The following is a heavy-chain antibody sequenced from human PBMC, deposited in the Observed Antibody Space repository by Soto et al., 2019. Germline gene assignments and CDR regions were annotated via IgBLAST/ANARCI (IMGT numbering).Heavy chain of an antibody. CDR3: ARLGVRMYYDSSGYSRKPYYFDY. CDR1: GGSFSGYY. V-gene: IGHV4-34*01. Sequence: TSETLSLTCAVYGGSFSGYYWSWIRQPPGKGLEWIGEINHSGSTNYNPSLKSRVTISVDTSKNQFSLKLSSVTAADTAVYYCARLGVRMYYDSSGYSRKPYYFDYWGQGTLVTVSS. D-gene: IGHD3-22*01. J-gene: IGHJ4*02. CDR2: INHSGST.